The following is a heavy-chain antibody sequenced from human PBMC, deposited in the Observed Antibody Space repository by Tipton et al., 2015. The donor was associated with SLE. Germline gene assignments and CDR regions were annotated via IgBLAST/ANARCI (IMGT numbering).Heavy chain of an antibody. D-gene: IGHD3-22*01. J-gene: IGHJ4*02. Sequence: LRLSCTVSGGSISSYYWSWIRQPPGKGLEWIGYIYYSGSTNYNPSLKSRVTISVDTSKNQFSLKLSSVTAADTAVYYCARGSDYYDSNTYYSILEYWGQGTLVTVSS. V-gene: IGHV4-59*01. CDR3: ARGSDYYDSNTYYSILEY. CDR1: GGSISSYY. CDR2: IYYSGST.